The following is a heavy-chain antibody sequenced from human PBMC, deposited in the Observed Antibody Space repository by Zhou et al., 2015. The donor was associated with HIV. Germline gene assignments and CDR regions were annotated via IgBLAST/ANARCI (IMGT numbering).Heavy chain of an antibody. CDR2: INPNSGGT. D-gene: IGHD2-2*01. J-gene: IGHJ5*02. V-gene: IGHV1-2*04. CDR1: GYTFTGYY. Sequence: QVQLVQSGAEVKKPGASVKVSCKASGYTFTGYYMHWVRQAPGQGLEWMGWINPNSGGTNYAQKFQGWVTMTRDTSISTAYMELSRLRSDDTAVYYCARESGGYCSSTSCWFDPWAREPWSPSPQ. CDR3: ARESGGYCSSTSCWFDP.